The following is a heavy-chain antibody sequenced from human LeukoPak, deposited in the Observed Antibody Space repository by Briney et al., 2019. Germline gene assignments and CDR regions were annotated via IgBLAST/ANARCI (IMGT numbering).Heavy chain of an antibody. Sequence: TSETLSLTCAVSGGSISSGGYSWSWIRQPPGKGLEWIGEINHSGSTNYNPSHKSRVTISVDTSKNQFSLKLSSVTAADTAVYYCARGLSYYYDSSGLNYFDYWGQGTLVTVS. CDR2: INHSGST. CDR1: GGSISSGGYS. J-gene: IGHJ4*02. V-gene: IGHV4-34*01. CDR3: ARGLSYYYDSSGLNYFDY. D-gene: IGHD3-22*01.